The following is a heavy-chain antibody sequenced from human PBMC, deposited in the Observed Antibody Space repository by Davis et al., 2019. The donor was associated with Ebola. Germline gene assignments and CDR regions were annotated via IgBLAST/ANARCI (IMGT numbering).Heavy chain of an antibody. CDR2: ISYDGGKT. CDR3: APSSGSRIDY. V-gene: IGHV3-30*03. CDR1: GFTLSSFG. J-gene: IGHJ4*02. Sequence: PGGSLRLSCAASGFTLSSFGMHWVRQAPGKGLEWVAFISYDGGKTYYADSVKGRFTISRDTFENTLFLQMNSLRAEDTAVYYCAPSSGSRIDYWGQGTLVTVSS. D-gene: IGHD6-19*01.